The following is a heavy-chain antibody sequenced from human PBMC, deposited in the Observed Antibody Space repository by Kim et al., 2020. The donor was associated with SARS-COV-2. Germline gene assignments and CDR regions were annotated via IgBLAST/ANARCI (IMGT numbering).Heavy chain of an antibody. D-gene: IGHD6-13*01. Sequence: NPSLQSRVTISVDPSKNPFSLGLRSVTAADTAMYYCGRNSFTSSWYYFDYWGQGTLVTVSS. V-gene: IGHV4-59*01. J-gene: IGHJ4*02. CDR3: GRNSFTSSWYYFDY.